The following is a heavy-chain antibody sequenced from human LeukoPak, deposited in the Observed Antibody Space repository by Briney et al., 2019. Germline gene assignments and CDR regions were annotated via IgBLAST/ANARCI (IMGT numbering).Heavy chain of an antibody. CDR1: GFTFSSYG. CDR2: IRYDGSNK. V-gene: IGHV3-30*02. J-gene: IGHJ4*02. D-gene: IGHD4-11*01. Sequence: PGGSLTLSCSASGFTFSSYGMHGVRQAPGKGREGVAFIRYDGSNKYYADSVKGRFTISRDNSKNTLYLQMNSLRAEDTAVYYFAKDLSTVGYFDYWGEGTLVTASS. CDR3: AKDLSTVGYFDY.